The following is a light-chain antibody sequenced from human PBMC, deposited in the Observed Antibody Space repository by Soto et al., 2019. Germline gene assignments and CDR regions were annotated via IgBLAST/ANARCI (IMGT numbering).Light chain of an antibody. CDR3: KQAISYRLT. Sequence: DIQMTQSPSSVSASVGDRVTTTFRASQGISSWLAWYQHKPGKAPKLVIYAASSLQSGVPSRFRWGASWTAFILTISSLQPQEFATYKRKQAISYRLTDVGRTTV. CDR2: AAS. CDR1: QGISSW. V-gene: IGKV1-12*01. J-gene: IGKJ4*02.